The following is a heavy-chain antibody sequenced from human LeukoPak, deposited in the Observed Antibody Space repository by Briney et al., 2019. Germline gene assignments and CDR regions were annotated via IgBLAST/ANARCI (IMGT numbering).Heavy chain of an antibody. CDR3: ARAGAPAAIYWYFDL. J-gene: IGHJ2*01. CDR2: ISGSGGST. Sequence: GGSLRLSCAASGFTFSSYAMSWVRQAPGKGLEWVSAISGSGGSTYYADSVKGRFTISRDNSKNTLYLQMNSLRAEDTAVYYCARAGAPAAIYWYFDLWGRGTLVTVSS. V-gene: IGHV3-23*01. CDR1: GFTFSSYA. D-gene: IGHD2-2*01.